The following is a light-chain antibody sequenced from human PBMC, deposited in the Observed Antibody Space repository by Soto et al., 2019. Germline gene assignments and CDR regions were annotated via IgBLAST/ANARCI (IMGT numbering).Light chain of an antibody. V-gene: IGLV3-25*02. Sequence: SYELTQPPSVSVSPGQTARITCAGDALPKQYAYWYQQKPGQAPVVVIYNDSERPSGVPERCSGSSSGTTVTLTISGVQAEDEADYYCQSADSSGSYVFGTGTKVTV. CDR1: ALPKQY. J-gene: IGLJ1*01. CDR3: QSADSSGSYV. CDR2: NDS.